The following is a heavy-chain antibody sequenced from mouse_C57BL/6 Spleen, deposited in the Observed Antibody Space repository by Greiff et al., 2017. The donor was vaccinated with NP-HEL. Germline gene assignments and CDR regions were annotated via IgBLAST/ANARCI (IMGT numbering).Heavy chain of an antibody. Sequence: QVQLQQPGAELVRPGSSVKLSCKASGYTFTSYWMHWVKQRPIQGLEWIGNIDPSDSETHYNQKFKDKATLTVDKSSSTAYMQLSSLTSEDSAVYYWSRMKYYGSSFYYAMDYWGQGTSVTVSS. V-gene: IGHV1-52*01. D-gene: IGHD1-1*01. CDR2: IDPSDSET. CDR1: GYTFTSYW. CDR3: SRMKYYGSSFYYAMDY. J-gene: IGHJ4*01.